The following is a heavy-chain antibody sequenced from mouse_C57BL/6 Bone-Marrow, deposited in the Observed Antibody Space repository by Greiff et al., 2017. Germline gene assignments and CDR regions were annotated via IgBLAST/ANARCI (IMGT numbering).Heavy chain of an antibody. CDR2: ISNGGGST. Sequence: EVQLVESGGGLVQPGGSLKLSCAASGFTFSDYYMYWVRQTPEKRLEWVAYISNGGGSTYYPDTVKGRFTISRDNAKNTQYLQMSRLKSEDTAMYYCARHWDYWGQGTTLTVSS. CDR3: ARHWDY. J-gene: IGHJ2*01. CDR1: GFTFSDYY. V-gene: IGHV5-12*01.